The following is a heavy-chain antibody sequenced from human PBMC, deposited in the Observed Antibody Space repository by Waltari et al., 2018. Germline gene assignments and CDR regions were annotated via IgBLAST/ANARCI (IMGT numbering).Heavy chain of an antibody. V-gene: IGHV3-33*01. D-gene: IGHD2-21*01. CDR1: GFTFSTHG. J-gene: IGHJ6*02. CDR3: ARDLSIGGMDV. Sequence: QVQLVESGGGVVQAGTSLRLSCVASGFTFSTHGFLWVRQAPGGGLEGVGDIWAHGRRTDSMDSAKGRFTISRDNSRNTVYLQMDSLRLDDTAVYYCARDLSIGGMDVRGQGTTVIV. CDR2: IWAHGRRT.